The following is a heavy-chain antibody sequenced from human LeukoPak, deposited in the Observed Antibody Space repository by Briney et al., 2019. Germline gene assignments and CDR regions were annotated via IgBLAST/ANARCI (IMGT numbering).Heavy chain of an antibody. J-gene: IGHJ4*02. V-gene: IGHV3-30*04. D-gene: IGHD5-18*01. Sequence: GGSLRLSCAASGFTFSSYAMHWVRQAPGKGLEWVAVISYDGSNKYYADSVKGRFTISRDNSKNTLYLQMNSLRAEDTAVYYCAKLGKDTAMPSTYYFDYWGQGTLVTVSS. CDR1: GFTFSSYA. CDR2: ISYDGSNK. CDR3: AKLGKDTAMPSTYYFDY.